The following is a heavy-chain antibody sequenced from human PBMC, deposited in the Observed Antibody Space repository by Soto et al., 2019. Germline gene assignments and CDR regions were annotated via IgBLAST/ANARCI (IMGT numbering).Heavy chain of an antibody. CDR3: AIHGDSSGIWYFDS. D-gene: IGHD2-21*02. CDR1: GFTFSGYA. J-gene: IGHJ4*02. CDR2: TSYDENYK. Sequence: QVQLVESGGGVVQPGRSLRLSCAASGFTFSGYAMHWVRQAPGKGLEWVAATSYDENYKYYADSVKGRFTISRDNSKNTLFLQMNSLRSEDTAVYYCAIHGDSSGIWYFDSWGQGSLVTVSS. V-gene: IGHV3-30*04.